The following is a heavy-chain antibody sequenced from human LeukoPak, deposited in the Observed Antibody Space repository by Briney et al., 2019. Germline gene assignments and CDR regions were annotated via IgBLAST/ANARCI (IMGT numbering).Heavy chain of an antibody. CDR2: IHYVGST. CDR1: GGSFSNYNYY. V-gene: IGHV4-39*01. D-gene: IGHD3-3*01. Sequence: SETLSLTCTVSGGSFSNYNYYWGWIRPSPGKGLEWIGSIHYVGSTYYNPSLNSRVTISVDTSKNQFSLNLSSVTAADTAVYYCARQNNFDFWSGFFDYWGLGALVTVSS. J-gene: IGHJ4*02. CDR3: ARQNNFDFWSGFFDY.